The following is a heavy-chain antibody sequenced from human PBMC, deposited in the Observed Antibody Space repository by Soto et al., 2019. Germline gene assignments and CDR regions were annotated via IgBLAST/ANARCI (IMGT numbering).Heavy chain of an antibody. CDR1: GFTFSSYG. D-gene: IGHD6-19*01. V-gene: IGHV3-30*18. CDR2: ISYDGSNK. J-gene: IGHJ4*02. Sequence: QVQLVESGGGVVQPGRSLRLSCAASGFTFSSYGMHWVRQAPGKGLEWVAVISYDGSNKYYADSVKGRFTISRDNSKNTLYLQMNSLRAEDTAVYYCAKETRPFYSSGWSNFDYWGQGTLVTVSS. CDR3: AKETRPFYSSGWSNFDY.